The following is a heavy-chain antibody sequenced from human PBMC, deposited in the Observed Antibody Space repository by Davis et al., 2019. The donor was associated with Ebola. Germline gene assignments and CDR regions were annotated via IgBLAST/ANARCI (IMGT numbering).Heavy chain of an antibody. Sequence: SVKVSCKASEVTFSSYTISWVRQAPGQGLEWMGRSIPGLDVSVYAQKFQGRVRLTADKSTKTAYMELSSLRSGDTAVYYCAVNSDYDKGGYDPFLVYWGQGTPVTVSS. J-gene: IGHJ4*02. CDR1: EVTFSSYT. CDR2: SIPGLDVS. CDR3: AVNSDYDKGGYDPFLVY. V-gene: IGHV1-69*02. D-gene: IGHD3-22*01.